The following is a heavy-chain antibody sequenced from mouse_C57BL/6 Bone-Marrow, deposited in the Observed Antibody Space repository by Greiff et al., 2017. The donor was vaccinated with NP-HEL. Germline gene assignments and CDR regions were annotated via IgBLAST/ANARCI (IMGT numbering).Heavy chain of an antibody. Sequence: LVESVAELVRPGASVKLSCTASGFNIKNTYMHWVKQRPEQGLEWIGRIDPANGNTKYAPKFQGKATITADTSSNTAYLQLSSLTSEDTAIYYCASPPIYDGYYDAMDYWGQGTSVTVSS. D-gene: IGHD2-3*01. J-gene: IGHJ4*01. CDR2: IDPANGNT. V-gene: IGHV14-3*01. CDR3: ASPPIYDGYYDAMDY. CDR1: GFNIKNTY.